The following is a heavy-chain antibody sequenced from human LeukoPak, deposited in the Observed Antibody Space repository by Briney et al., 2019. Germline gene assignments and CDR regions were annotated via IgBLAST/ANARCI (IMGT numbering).Heavy chain of an antibody. CDR1: GGSISSSSYY. CDR2: IYYSGST. J-gene: IGHJ4*02. Sequence: SETLSLTCTVSGGSISSSSYYWGWIRQPPGKGLEWIGSIYYSGSTYYNPSLKSRVTISVDTSKNQFSLKLSSVTAADTAVYFCARNSCSGGSCYDNRGYFDYWGQGTLVTVSS. CDR3: ARNSCSGGSCYDNRGYFDY. D-gene: IGHD2-15*01. V-gene: IGHV4-39*01.